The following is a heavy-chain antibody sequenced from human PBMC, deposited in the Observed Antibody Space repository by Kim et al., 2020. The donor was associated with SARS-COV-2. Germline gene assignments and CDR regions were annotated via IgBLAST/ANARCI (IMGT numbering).Heavy chain of an antibody. D-gene: IGHD5-18*01. CDR3: ARRTWIQLWSYDY. J-gene: IGHJ4*02. Sequence: YTPSPQGRITISVDTSKNQFSLKLGSVTAADTAVYYCARRTWIQLWSYDYWGQGTLVTVSS. V-gene: IGHV4-34*01.